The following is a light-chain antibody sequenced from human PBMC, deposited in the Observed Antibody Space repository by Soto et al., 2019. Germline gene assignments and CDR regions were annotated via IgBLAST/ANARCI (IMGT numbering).Light chain of an antibody. Sequence: QAVVTQAPSLTVSPGGTVTLTCASNTGAVSSASFPNCLRQKPGQAPRALVYGTTKKHSWTPARFSGSLLGGKAALTLSGVQPEDEADYYCLLYYGAAVVFGGGTKLTVL. CDR2: GTT. CDR3: LLYYGAAVV. V-gene: IGLV7-43*01. CDR1: TGAVSSASF. J-gene: IGLJ2*01.